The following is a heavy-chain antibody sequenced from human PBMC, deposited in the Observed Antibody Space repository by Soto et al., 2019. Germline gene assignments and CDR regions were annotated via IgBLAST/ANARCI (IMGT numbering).Heavy chain of an antibody. V-gene: IGHV1-3*01. Sequence: ASVKVSCKASGYTFTSYAMHWVRQAPGQRLGWMGWINAGNGNTKYSQKFQGRVTITRDTSASTAYMELSSLRSEDTAVYYCARVYTIFGVVGAFDIWGQGTMVTVSS. CDR3: ARVYTIFGVVGAFDI. D-gene: IGHD3-3*01. CDR2: INAGNGNT. CDR1: GYTFTSYA. J-gene: IGHJ3*02.